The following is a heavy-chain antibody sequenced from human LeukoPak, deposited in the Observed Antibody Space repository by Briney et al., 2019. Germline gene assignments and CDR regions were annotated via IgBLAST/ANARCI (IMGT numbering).Heavy chain of an antibody. CDR1: GFTFSSYS. CDR2: ISSSSTI. J-gene: IGHJ4*02. Sequence: GGSLRLSFAASGFTFSSYSMNWVRQAPGKGLEWVSYISSSSTIYYADSVKGRFTISRDNSKNTLYLQMNSLRAEDTAVYYCANPGAYGGDYWGQGTLVTVSS. CDR3: ANPGAYGGDY. D-gene: IGHD4-17*01. V-gene: IGHV3-48*01.